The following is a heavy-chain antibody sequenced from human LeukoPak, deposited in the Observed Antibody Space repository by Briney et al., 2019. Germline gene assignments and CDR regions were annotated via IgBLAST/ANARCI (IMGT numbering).Heavy chain of an antibody. Sequence: SETLSLTCTVSGGSISGSSYYWGWIRQPPGKGLEWIGSIYYSGSTYYNPSLKSRVTISVDTSKNQFSLKLSSVTAADTAVYYCARGRLYYYYMDVWGKGTTVTVSS. CDR2: IYYSGST. J-gene: IGHJ6*03. CDR1: GGSISGSSYY. CDR3: ARGRLYYYYMDV. V-gene: IGHV4-39*07.